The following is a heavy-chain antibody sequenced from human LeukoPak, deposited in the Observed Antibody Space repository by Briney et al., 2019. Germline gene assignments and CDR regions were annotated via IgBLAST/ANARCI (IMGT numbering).Heavy chain of an antibody. D-gene: IGHD5-12*01. Sequence: ASVKVSCKASGYTFTSYSMNWVRQAPGQGLEWLGWINPNSGGANYAQKFQGRVTMTRDTSISTAYMEPSRLRSDDTAVYYCARVLGSGYDEYNWFGPWGQGTLVTVSS. CDR1: GYTFTSYS. J-gene: IGHJ5*02. V-gene: IGHV1-2*02. CDR3: ARVLGSGYDEYNWFGP. CDR2: INPNSGGA.